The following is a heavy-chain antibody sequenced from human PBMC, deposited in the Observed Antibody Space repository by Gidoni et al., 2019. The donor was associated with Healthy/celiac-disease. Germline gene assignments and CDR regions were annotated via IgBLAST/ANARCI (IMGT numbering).Heavy chain of an antibody. V-gene: IGHV4-59*01. J-gene: IGHJ4*02. Sequence: VQLQESGPGLVKPSETLSLTCPVSGGSISSYYWSWIRQPPGKGLEWIGYIYYSGSTNYNPSLKSRVTISVDTSKNQFSLKLSSVTAADTAVYYCARVSSYYYDSSGYYPFDYWGQGTLVTGSS. CDR1: GGSISSYY. CDR2: IYYSGST. CDR3: ARVSSYYYDSSGYYPFDY. D-gene: IGHD3-22*01.